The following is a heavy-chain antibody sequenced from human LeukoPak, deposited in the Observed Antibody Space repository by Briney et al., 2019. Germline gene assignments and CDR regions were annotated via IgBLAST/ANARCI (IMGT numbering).Heavy chain of an antibody. Sequence: GASVKVSCKASGYTFTNYHITWVRQAPGHGLEWMGWISTYNGNTNYAQNLQGRVTMTTDTSTSTAYMELRSLRSDDTAVYYCALISYCTTTTCYYLDYWGQGTLVTVSS. CDR3: ALISYCTTTTCYYLDY. D-gene: IGHD2-8*01. CDR2: ISTYNGNT. CDR1: GYTFTNYH. J-gene: IGHJ4*02. V-gene: IGHV1-18*01.